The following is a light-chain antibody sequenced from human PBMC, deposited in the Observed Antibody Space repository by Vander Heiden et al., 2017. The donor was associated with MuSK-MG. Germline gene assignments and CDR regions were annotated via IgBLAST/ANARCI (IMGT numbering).Light chain of an antibody. J-gene: IGLJ1*01. Sequence: QSVLTQPPSASGTPGQRVSISCSGSSSNIGSDTVNWYQQLPGTAPKLLIYNNNQRPSGVPDRFSGSKSGTSASLGISGLQSEDEADYYCAAWDDSLNGRVFGTGTKVTVL. CDR1: SSNIGSDT. V-gene: IGLV1-44*01. CDR2: NNN. CDR3: AAWDDSLNGRV.